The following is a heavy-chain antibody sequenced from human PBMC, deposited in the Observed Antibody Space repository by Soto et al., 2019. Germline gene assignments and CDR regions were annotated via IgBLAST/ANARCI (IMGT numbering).Heavy chain of an antibody. D-gene: IGHD1-7*01. J-gene: IGHJ4*02. CDR1: GFTFSSYG. CDR2: SSATGAGT. CDR3: AKDRRAGGNYGFYSDF. Sequence: EVQLLESGGGLVQPGGSLRLSCAASGFTFSSYGMTWVRQAPGKGLEWVSFSSATGAGTYYADSVKGRFTISRDNSKNPQYLQMTSLRAADTAVYYCAKDRRAGGNYGFYSDFWGQGALVIVSS. V-gene: IGHV3-23*01.